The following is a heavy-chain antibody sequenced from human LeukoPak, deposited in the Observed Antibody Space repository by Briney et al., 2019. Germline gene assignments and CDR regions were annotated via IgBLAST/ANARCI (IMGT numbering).Heavy chain of an antibody. CDR3: AKAPRTYDSSGYYDY. D-gene: IGHD3-22*01. CDR2: ISGSGGST. CDR1: GFTFSSYA. V-gene: IGHV3-23*01. Sequence: GGSLRLSCAASGFTFSSYAMSWVRQAPGKGLEWVSAISGSGGSTYYAESVKGGFTISRDNSKNTLYLQMNSLRAEDTAVYYCAKAPRTYDSSGYYDYWGQGTLVTVSS. J-gene: IGHJ4*02.